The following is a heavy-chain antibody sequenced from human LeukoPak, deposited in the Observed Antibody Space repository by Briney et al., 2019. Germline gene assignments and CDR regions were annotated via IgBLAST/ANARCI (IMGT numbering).Heavy chain of an antibody. V-gene: IGHV3-74*01. Sequence: GGSLRLSCASSGFTFSFYWMHWVRQAPGKGLVWVSRINNGGRSTSYAGSVKGRFTISRDNAKNTLYLQMNSLRAEDTAVYYCARDNEYCTGCTCRPDYWGQGALVTVSS. D-gene: IGHD2-15*01. CDR1: GFTFSFYW. CDR3: ARDNEYCTGCTCRPDY. J-gene: IGHJ4*02. CDR2: INNGGRST.